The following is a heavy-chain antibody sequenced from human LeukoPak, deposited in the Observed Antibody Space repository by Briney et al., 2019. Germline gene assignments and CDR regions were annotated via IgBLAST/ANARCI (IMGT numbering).Heavy chain of an antibody. CDR1: GFIFSTFN. V-gene: IGHV3-48*04. CDR2: ISTSSSSI. Sequence: PGGSLRLSCAASGFIFSTFNMNWVRQAPGKGLEWVSYISTSSSSIYYADSVKGRFTISRDNAKNSLYLQMNSLRAEDAAVYYCAREPDITMLRGVSLKFDSWGQGTLVTVSS. J-gene: IGHJ4*02. CDR3: AREPDITMLRGVSLKFDS. D-gene: IGHD3-10*01.